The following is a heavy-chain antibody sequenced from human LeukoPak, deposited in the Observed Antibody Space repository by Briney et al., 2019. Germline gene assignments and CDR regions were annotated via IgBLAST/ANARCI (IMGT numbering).Heavy chain of an antibody. V-gene: IGHV3-13*05. J-gene: IGHJ5*02. D-gene: IGHD1-26*01. CDR2: IGTAGDP. Sequence: GGSLRLSCAASGFTFSSYDMHWVRQATGKGLEWVSAIGTAGDPYYPGSVKGRFTISRENAKNSLYLQMNSLRAGDTAVYYCARGGRPFYGATRGWFDPWGQGTLVTVSS. CDR1: GFTFSSYD. CDR3: ARGGRPFYGATRGWFDP.